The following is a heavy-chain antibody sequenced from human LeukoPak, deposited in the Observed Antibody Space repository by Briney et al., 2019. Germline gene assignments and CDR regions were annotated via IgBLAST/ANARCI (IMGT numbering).Heavy chain of an antibody. V-gene: IGHV3-53*01. CDR3: AKAEYSVVVTNFDY. D-gene: IGHD3-22*01. CDR2: IYSGGST. Sequence: PGGSLRLSCAASGFTVSSNYMSWVRQAPGKGLEWVSVIYSGGSTYYADSVKGRFTISRDNSKNTLYLQMNSLRAEDTAVYYCAKAEYSVVVTNFDYWGQGTLVTVSS. CDR1: GFTVSSNY. J-gene: IGHJ4*02.